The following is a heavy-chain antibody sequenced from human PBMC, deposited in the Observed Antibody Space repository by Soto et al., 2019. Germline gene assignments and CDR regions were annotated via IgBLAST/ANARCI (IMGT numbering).Heavy chain of an antibody. CDR3: ASSHIAAAPYGMDV. D-gene: IGHD6-13*01. CDR2: INAGNGNT. CDR1: GYTFTSYA. J-gene: IGHJ6*02. Sequence: ASVKVSCKASGYTFTSYAMHWVRQPPGQRLEWMGWINAGNGNTKYSQKFQGRVTITRDTSASTAYMELSSLRSEDTAVYYCASSHIAAAPYGMDVWGLGTTVTVS. V-gene: IGHV1-3*01.